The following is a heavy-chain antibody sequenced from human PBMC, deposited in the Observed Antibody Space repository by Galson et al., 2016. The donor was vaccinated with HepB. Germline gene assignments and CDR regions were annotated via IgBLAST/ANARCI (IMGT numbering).Heavy chain of an antibody. J-gene: IGHJ2*01. V-gene: IGHV3-13*04. CDR1: GFTFSSYD. D-gene: IGHD3-16*01. CDR3: ARARGNWYCDL. Sequence: SLRLSCAASGFTFSSYDMHWVRQVTGKGLEWVSAIGTDDDTYYGDSVEGRFTISREDGKNSFFLQMDSLRAGDTAVYFCARARGNWYCDLWGRGTLVTVSS. CDR2: IGTDDDT.